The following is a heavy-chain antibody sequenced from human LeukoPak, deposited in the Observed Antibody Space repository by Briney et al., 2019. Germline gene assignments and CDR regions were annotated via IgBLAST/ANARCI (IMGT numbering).Heavy chain of an antibody. Sequence: GRSLRLSCAASGFTFSSYAMHRVRQAPGKGLEWVAVISYDGSNKYYADSVKGRFTISRDNSKNTLYLQMNSLRAEDTAVYYCARGSYDFWSGYNNWFDPWGQGTLVTVSS. CDR1: GFTFSSYA. CDR3: ARGSYDFWSGYNNWFDP. D-gene: IGHD3-3*01. J-gene: IGHJ5*02. CDR2: ISYDGSNK. V-gene: IGHV3-30-3*01.